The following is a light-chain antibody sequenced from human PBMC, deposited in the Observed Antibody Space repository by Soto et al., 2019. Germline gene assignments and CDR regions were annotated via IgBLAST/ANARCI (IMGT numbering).Light chain of an antibody. V-gene: IGLV1-44*01. CDR3: AAWDDSLSGRGV. CDR2: FND. Sequence: QSVLTQPPSVSGTPGQRVTISCSGSSSNIGRYTVNWYQQFPGTAPKLLIYFNDQRPSGVPDRFSGSKSGTSASLAISGLQSEDEADYYCAAWDDSLSGRGVFGGGTQLTVL. CDR1: SSNIGRYT. J-gene: IGLJ2*01.